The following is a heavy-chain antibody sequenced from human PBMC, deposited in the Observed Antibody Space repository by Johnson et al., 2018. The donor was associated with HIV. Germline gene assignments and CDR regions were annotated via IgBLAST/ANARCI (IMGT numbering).Heavy chain of an antibody. V-gene: IGHV3-9*01. CDR3: GQSGRWYSSDWYGVLDM. Sequence: VQLVESGGGVVQPGGSLRLSCAASGFTVSSNYMSWVRHAPGKGLEWVSGISWNSGSIGYADSVKGRFTISRDNSKNSLYLQMNSLRAEDTALYYCGQSGRWYSSDWYGVLDMWGQGTMVTVSS. CDR1: GFTVSSNY. D-gene: IGHD6-19*01. J-gene: IGHJ3*02. CDR2: ISWNSGSI.